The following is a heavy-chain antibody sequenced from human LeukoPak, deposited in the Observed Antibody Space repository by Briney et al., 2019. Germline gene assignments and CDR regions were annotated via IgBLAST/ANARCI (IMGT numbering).Heavy chain of an antibody. CDR2: IYYSGST. CDR3: AREAGYYDSSGYYYSAFDY. CDR1: GASVTTFY. D-gene: IGHD3-22*01. V-gene: IGHV4-59*02. Sequence: KTSETLCLTCTVSGASVTTFYWSWFRQPPRKGLEWIGYIYYSGSTNYNTSIKSRVTISVDTSKNQFSLKLSSVTAADTAVYYCAREAGYYDSSGYYYSAFDYWGQGTLVTVSS. J-gene: IGHJ4*02.